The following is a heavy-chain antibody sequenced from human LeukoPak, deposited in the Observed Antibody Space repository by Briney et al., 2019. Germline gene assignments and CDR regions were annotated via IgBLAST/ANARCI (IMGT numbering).Heavy chain of an antibody. J-gene: IGHJ4*02. D-gene: IGHD2-2*01. CDR1: GGSISSYY. V-gene: IGHV4-4*08. CDR3: AREVGTRDYCSSTSCPTDY. Sequence: SETLSLTCTVSGGSISSYYWSWIRQPPGKGLEWIGYIYYSGSTNYNPSLKSRVTISVDTSKNQFSLKLSSVTAADTAVYYCAREVGTRDYCSSTSCPTDYWGQGTLVTVSS. CDR2: IYYSGST.